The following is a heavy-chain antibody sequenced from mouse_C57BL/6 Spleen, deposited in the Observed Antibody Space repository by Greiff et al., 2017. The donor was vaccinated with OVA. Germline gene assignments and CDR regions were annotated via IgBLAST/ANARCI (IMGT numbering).Heavy chain of an antibody. J-gene: IGHJ1*03. Sequence: VQLQQSGPELVKPGASVKIPCKASGYTFTDYNMDWVKQSHGKSLEWIGDINPNNGGTIYNQKFKGKATLTVDKSSSTAYMELRSLTSEDTAVYYCAIRHWEGYFDVWGTGTTVTVSS. D-gene: IGHD4-1*01. V-gene: IGHV1-18*01. CDR1: GYTFTDYN. CDR3: AIRHWEGYFDV. CDR2: INPNNGGT.